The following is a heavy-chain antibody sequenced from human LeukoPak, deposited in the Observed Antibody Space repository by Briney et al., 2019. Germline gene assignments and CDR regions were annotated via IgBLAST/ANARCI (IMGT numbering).Heavy chain of an antibody. CDR1: GGSISSHY. CDR2: ISYIGST. V-gene: IGHV4-59*11. D-gene: IGHD1-1*01. CDR3: AGDQLALNAFDI. Sequence: PSETLSLTCTVSGGSISSHYWSWIRQPPGKGLEWIGYISYIGSTNYSPSLKSRVTISVDTSKNQSSLRLSSVTAADTAIYYCAGDQLALNAFDIWGQGTMVTVSS. J-gene: IGHJ3*02.